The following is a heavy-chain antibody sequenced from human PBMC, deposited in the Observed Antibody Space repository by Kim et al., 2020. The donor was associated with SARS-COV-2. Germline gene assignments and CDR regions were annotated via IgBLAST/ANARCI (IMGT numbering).Heavy chain of an antibody. CDR3: ARAGLRARSPSRAFDI. J-gene: IGHJ3*02. V-gene: IGHV1-69*01. Sequence: KFQGRVTITADESTSTAYMELSSLRSEDTAVYYCARAGLRARSPSRAFDIWGQGTMVTVSS. D-gene: IGHD4-17*01.